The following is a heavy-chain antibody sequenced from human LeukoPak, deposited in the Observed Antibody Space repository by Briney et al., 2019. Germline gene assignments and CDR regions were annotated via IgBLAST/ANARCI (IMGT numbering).Heavy chain of an antibody. J-gene: IGHJ4*02. CDR2: IKQDGSEK. V-gene: IGHV3-7*01. CDR1: GFTFSNYW. D-gene: IGHD1-1*01. Sequence: HPGGSLRLSCAASGFTFSNYWMSWVRQAPGKGLEWVANIKQDGSEKYYVDSLKGRFTISGDNAKNSLYLQMSSLRAEDTAVYYCAKIRDWKVFDYWGQGTLVTVSS. CDR3: AKIRDWKVFDY.